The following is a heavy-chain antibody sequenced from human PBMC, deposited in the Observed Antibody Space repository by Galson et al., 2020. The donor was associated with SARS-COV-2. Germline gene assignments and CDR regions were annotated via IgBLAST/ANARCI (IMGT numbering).Heavy chain of an antibody. CDR2: IDWADDK. CDR1: GFSLSTSGMC. J-gene: IGHJ6*02. CDR3: ARTKYYYDSSGYPTYYYYGMDV. D-gene: IGHD3-22*01. V-gene: IGHV2-70*01. Sequence: SGPTLVKPTQTLTLTCTFSGFSLSTSGMCVSWIRQPPGKALEWLALIDWADDKYYSTSLKPRLTISKDTSKNQVVLTMTNMDPVDTATYYCARTKYYYDSSGYPTYYYYGMDVWGQGTTVTVSS.